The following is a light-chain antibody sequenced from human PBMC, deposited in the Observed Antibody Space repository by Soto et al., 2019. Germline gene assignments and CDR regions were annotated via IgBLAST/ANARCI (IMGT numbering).Light chain of an antibody. J-gene: IGKJ1*01. CDR2: GAS. Sequence: EIVLTQSPGTLSLSPGERATLSCRASQSVSYSYLAWFQQTPGQAPRLLIYGASSRATGIPDRFSGSGSGTDFTLTISRLEPEDFAVYYYQQYGSSPPWTFGQGTKVEIK. CDR3: QQYGSSPPWT. CDR1: QSVSYSY. V-gene: IGKV3-20*01.